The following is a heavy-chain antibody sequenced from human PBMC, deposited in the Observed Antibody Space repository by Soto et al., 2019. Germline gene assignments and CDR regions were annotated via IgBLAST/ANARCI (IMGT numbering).Heavy chain of an antibody. V-gene: IGHV1-8*01. CDR1: GYTFTSYD. J-gene: IGHJ4*02. CDR3: ATTGGDCTQGVCYDY. D-gene: IGHD2-8*01. Sequence: ASVKVSCKASGYTFTSYDINWVRQATGQGLEWMGWMNPNSGNTGYAQKFQGRVTMTRNTSMNTAYMELSSLRSDDTAVYYCATTGGDCTQGVCYDYWGQGTLVTVSS. CDR2: MNPNSGNT.